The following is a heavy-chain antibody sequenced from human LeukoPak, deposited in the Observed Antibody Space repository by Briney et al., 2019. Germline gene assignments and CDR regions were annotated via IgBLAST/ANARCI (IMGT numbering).Heavy chain of an antibody. CDR2: MSYDGSNK. Sequence: GGSLRLSCAASGFTFSSYAMHWVRQAPGKGLEWVAVMSYDGSNKYYADSVKGRFTISRDNSKNTLYLQMNSLRAEDTAVYYCARDWNEYYFDYWGQGTLVTVSS. CDR3: ARDWNEYYFDY. D-gene: IGHD1-1*01. CDR1: GFTFSSYA. J-gene: IGHJ4*02. V-gene: IGHV3-30*04.